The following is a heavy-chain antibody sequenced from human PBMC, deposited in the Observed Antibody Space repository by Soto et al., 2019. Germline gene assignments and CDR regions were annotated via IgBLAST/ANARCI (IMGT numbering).Heavy chain of an antibody. CDR2: INPNSGGT. J-gene: IGHJ6*02. Sequence: ASVKVSCKASGYTLTGYYMHWVRQAPGQGLEWMGWINPNSGGTNYAQKFQGRVTMTRDTSISTAYMELSRLRSDDTAVYYCARAMITMVRPYYYGMDVWGQGTTVTVSS. V-gene: IGHV1-2*02. CDR3: ARAMITMVRPYYYGMDV. D-gene: IGHD3-10*01. CDR1: GYTLTGYY.